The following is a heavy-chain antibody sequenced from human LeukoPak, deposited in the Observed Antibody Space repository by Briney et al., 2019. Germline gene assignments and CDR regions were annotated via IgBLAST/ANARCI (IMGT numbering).Heavy chain of an antibody. CDR1: GDSVSSNSAA. Sequence: SQTLSLTCAISGDSVSSNSAAWNWIRQSPSRGLEWLGRTYCRSKWYNDFAVSVKSRIAINPDTSKNQFSLQLTSVTPEDTAVYYCARVSSSWSPSLSVTHYFDSWGQGALVTVSS. D-gene: IGHD6-6*01. CDR3: ARVSSSWSPSLSVTHYFDS. CDR2: TYCRSKWYN. V-gene: IGHV6-1*01. J-gene: IGHJ4*02.